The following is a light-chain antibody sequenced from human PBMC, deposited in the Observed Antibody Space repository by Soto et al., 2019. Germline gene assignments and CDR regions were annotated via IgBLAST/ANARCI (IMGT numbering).Light chain of an antibody. Sequence: QSALTQPASVSGSPGQSITISCTGTSSDVGDYNYVSWYQQHPGKAPKLMIYDVSNRPSGVSNRFSGSKSGNTASLTISGLQAEDEGDYYCSSYTSSDTLVLFGGGTKLTVL. CDR3: SSYTSSDTLVL. J-gene: IGLJ2*01. V-gene: IGLV2-14*01. CDR1: SSDVGDYNY. CDR2: DVS.